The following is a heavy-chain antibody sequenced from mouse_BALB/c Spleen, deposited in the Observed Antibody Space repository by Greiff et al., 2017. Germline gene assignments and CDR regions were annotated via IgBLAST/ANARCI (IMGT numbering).Heavy chain of an antibody. CDR2: ISDGGSYT. CDR1: GFTFSDYY. D-gene: IGHD2-2*01. CDR3: ARGYYGYPYWYFDV. V-gene: IGHV5-4*02. J-gene: IGHJ1*01. Sequence: EVKLVESGGGLVKPGGSLKLSCAASGFTFSDYYMYWVRQTPEKRLEWVATISDGGSYTYYPDSVKGRFTISRDNAKNNLYLQMSSLKSEDTAIYYCARGYYGYPYWYFDVWGAGTTVTVSS.